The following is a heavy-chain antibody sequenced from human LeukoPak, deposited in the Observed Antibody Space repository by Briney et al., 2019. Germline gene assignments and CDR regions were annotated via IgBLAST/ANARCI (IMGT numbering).Heavy chain of an antibody. J-gene: IGHJ4*02. V-gene: IGHV3-53*01. CDR2: IYSGGST. CDR1: GFTFSSYS. D-gene: IGHD3-3*01. Sequence: PGGSLRLSCAASGFTFSSYSMNWVRQAPGKGLEWVSIIYSGGSTYYGDSVKGRFTISRDNSKDTLYLQMNTLRAEDTAVYYCGRGKGGVIDYWGQGTLVTVSS. CDR3: GRGKGGVIDY.